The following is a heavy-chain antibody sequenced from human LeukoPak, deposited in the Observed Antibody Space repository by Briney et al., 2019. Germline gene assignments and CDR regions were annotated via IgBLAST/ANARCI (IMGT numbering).Heavy chain of an antibody. CDR3: ARVRNWGFVYDGFDI. CDR1: GYTSTGYY. CDR2: INPNSGGT. J-gene: IGHJ3*02. D-gene: IGHD1-14*01. V-gene: IGHV1-2*02. Sequence: GASVKVSCKASGYTSTGYYMHWVRQAPGQGLEWMGWINPNSGGTNYAQNFQDRVTMTRDTSISTAYMELSRLTSDDTAVYYCARVRNWGFVYDGFDIWGQGTMVTVSS.